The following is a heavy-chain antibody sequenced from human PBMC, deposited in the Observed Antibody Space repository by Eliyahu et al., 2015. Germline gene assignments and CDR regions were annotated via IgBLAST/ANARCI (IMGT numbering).Heavy chain of an antibody. D-gene: IGHD6-19*01. CDR1: GGSXSXSSYY. CDR3: ARRPYSSGWYAHFDY. J-gene: IGHJ4*02. Sequence: QLQLQESGPGLVKPSETLSLTCTVSGGSXSXSSYYWGWIRQPPGKGLEWIGSIYYSGSTYYNPSLKSRVTISVDTSKNQFSLKLSSVTAADTAVYYCARRPYSSGWYAHFDYWGQGTLVTVSS. V-gene: IGHV4-39*01. CDR2: IYYSGST.